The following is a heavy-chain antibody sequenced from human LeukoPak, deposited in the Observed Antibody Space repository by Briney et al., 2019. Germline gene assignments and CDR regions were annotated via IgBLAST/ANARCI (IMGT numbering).Heavy chain of an antibody. CDR3: ARSAGGREFDY. CDR2: INPSGGST. Sequence: ASVKVSCKASGYTFTSYYMHWVRQAPGQGLEWMGIINPSGGSTSYAQKFQGRDTMTRDTSTSTVYMELSSLRSEDTAVYYCARSAGGREFDYWGQGTLVTVSS. J-gene: IGHJ4*02. D-gene: IGHD3-16*01. V-gene: IGHV1-46*01. CDR1: GYTFTSYY.